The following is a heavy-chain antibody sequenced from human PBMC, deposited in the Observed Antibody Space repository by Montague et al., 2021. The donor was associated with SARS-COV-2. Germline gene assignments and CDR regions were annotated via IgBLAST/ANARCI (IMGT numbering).Heavy chain of an antibody. CDR2: ISYDGSNK. J-gene: IGHJ6*02. V-gene: IGHV3-30-3*01. Sequence: SLRLSCAASGFTFSSYAMHWVRQAPGKGLEWVAVISYDGSNKYYADSVKGRFTISRDNSKNTLYLQMNSLRAEDTAVYYCAGDREITMVRGAPLYGMDVWGQGTTVTVSS. CDR3: AGDREITMVRGAPLYGMDV. CDR1: GFTFSSYA. D-gene: IGHD3-10*01.